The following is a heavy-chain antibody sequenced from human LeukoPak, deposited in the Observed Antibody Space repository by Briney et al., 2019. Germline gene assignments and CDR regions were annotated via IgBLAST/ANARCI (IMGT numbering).Heavy chain of an antibody. CDR1: GFTFSGSA. CDR2: IRSKANSYAT. CDR3: TRHFMETGYYYYMDV. Sequence: GGSLKLSCAASGFTFSGSAMHWVRQASGKGLEWVGRIRSKANSYATAYAASVKGRFTISRDDSKNTAYLQMNSLKTEDTAVYYCTRHFMETGYYYYMDVWGKGTTVTVSS. D-gene: IGHD7-27*01. V-gene: IGHV3-73*01. J-gene: IGHJ6*03.